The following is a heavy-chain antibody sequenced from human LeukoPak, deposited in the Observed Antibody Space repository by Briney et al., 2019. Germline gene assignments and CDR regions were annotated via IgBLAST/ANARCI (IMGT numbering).Heavy chain of an antibody. CDR3: ARQSSSGSY. Sequence: PSETLCLTCTVSGGSISSSSYYWGWIRQPPGKGLEWIGSIYYSGSTYYNPSLKSRVTISVDTSKNQFSLKLSSVTAADTAVYYCARQSSSGSYWGQGTLVTVSS. J-gene: IGHJ4*02. V-gene: IGHV4-39*01. CDR2: IYYSGST. CDR1: GGSISSSSYY. D-gene: IGHD1-26*01.